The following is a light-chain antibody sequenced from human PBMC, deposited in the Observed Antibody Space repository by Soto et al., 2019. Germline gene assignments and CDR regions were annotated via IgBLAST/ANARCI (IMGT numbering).Light chain of an antibody. Sequence: EIVLTQSPGTLSLSPGERATLSCRASQSVSSSYLARYQQKPGQAPRLLIYGASIRATGMPDRFSGSGSGTDFTLTMRRLEPEDFAVYYCQQYGSSPLTGGGGTKVEIK. V-gene: IGKV3-20*01. CDR3: QQYGSSPLT. J-gene: IGKJ4*01. CDR2: GAS. CDR1: QSVSSSY.